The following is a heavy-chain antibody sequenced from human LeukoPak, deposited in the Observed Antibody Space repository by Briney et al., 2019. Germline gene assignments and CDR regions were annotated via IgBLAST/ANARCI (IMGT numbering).Heavy chain of an antibody. CDR3: LIFPGR. CDR2: IKSRADGGST. J-gene: IGHJ4*02. CDR1: GFSVINAW. Sequence: GGSLRLSCAASGFSVINAWMSWVRQAPGQGLEWVGRIKSRADGGSTGYAAPVEGRFSISRDDSENTLYLQMNSLQIDDTALYYCLIFPGRWGQGTLVTVSS. V-gene: IGHV3-15*05. D-gene: IGHD3-3*01.